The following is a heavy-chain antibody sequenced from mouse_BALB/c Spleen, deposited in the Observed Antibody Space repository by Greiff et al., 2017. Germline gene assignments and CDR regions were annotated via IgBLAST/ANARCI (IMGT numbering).Heavy chain of an antibody. V-gene: IGHV1-7*01. CDR2: INPSTGYT. CDR3: ARSNYYGSSYHFAY. J-gene: IGHJ3*01. Sequence: QVQLKESGAELAKPGASVKMSCKASGYTFTSYWMHWVKQRPGQGLEWIGYINPSTGYTEYNQKFKDKATLTADKSSSTAYMQLSSLTSEDSAVYYGARSNYYGSSYHFAYWGQGTLVTVSA. CDR1: GYTFTSYW. D-gene: IGHD1-1*01.